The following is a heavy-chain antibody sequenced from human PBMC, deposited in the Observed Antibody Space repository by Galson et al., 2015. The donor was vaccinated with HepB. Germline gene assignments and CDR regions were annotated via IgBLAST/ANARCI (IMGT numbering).Heavy chain of an antibody. CDR2: ISGSGGST. D-gene: IGHD1-26*01. CDR3: AKDSDWELLPDY. CDR1: GFTFSSYA. J-gene: IGHJ4*02. Sequence: SLRLSCAASGFTFSSYAMSWVRQAPGKGLEWVSAISGSGGSTYYADSVKGRFTISRDNSKNTLYLQMNSLRAEDTAVYYCAKDSDWELLPDYWGQGTLVTASS. V-gene: IGHV3-23*01.